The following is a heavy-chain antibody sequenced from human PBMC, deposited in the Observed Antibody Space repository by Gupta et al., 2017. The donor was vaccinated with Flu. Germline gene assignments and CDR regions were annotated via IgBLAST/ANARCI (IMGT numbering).Heavy chain of an antibody. Sequence: QVQLVESGGGVVQPGRSLRLSCAASGFTFSSYGMHWVRQAPGKGLEWVAVISYDGSNKYYADSVKGRFTISRDNSKNTLYLQMNSLRAEDTAVYYCANPGQYSSSWWALDYWGQGTLVTVSS. CDR1: GFTFSSYG. V-gene: IGHV3-30*18. J-gene: IGHJ4*02. CDR3: ANPGQYSSSWWALDY. D-gene: IGHD6-13*01. CDR2: ISYDGSNK.